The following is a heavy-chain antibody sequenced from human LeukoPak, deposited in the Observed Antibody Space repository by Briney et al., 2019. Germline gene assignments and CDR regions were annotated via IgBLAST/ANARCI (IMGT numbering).Heavy chain of an antibody. V-gene: IGHV3-11*04. D-gene: IGHD5-18*01. CDR1: GFTFSDYY. J-gene: IGHJ4*02. CDR2: ISSSGSSI. Sequence: GGSLRLSCAASGFTFSDYYMSWIRQAPGKGLEWVSYISSSGSSIYYAVPMKGRFTISRDNANNSLYLQMNSLRAEDTAEYYGARSGTSMAVIFDYWDQGTLVTVSS. CDR3: ARSGTSMAVIFDY.